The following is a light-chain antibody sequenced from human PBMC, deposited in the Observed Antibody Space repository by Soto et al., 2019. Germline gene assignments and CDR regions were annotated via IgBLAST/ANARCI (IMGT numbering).Light chain of an antibody. CDR2: AAS. V-gene: IGKV1-6*01. CDR1: RDVGSD. Sequence: QMTQSPSSLSASVGEKIIITCRASRDVGSDVSWYQQKPGQAPKLLIYAASNLYTGVPSRFSGSGSGTDFTLTISRLQPEDFATYYCLQLYNFSWTFGQGTKVDIK. J-gene: IGKJ1*01. CDR3: LQLYNFSWT.